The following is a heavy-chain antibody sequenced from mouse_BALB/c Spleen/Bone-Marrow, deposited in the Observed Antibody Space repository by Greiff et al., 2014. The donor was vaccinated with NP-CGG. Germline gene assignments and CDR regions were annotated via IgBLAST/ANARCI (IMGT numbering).Heavy chain of an antibody. D-gene: IGHD5-1-1*01. CDR1: GYTFSNYW. Sequence: EVQLQQSGTVLARPGAAVKMSCKASGYTFSNYWTHWIKQRPGQGLEWIGTIHPGNSDTTYNQKFKGKAKLTAVTSTSTAYMELSSLTNEDSAVYYCTTLPRNNFDYWGQGTTLTVSS. CDR3: TTLPRNNFDY. CDR2: IHPGNSDT. V-gene: IGHV1-5*01. J-gene: IGHJ2*01.